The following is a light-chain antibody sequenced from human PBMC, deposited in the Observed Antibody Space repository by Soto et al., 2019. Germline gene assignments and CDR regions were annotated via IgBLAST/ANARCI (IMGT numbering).Light chain of an antibody. CDR1: QSISSY. Sequence: DIQMTQSPSSLSASVGDRVTITCRASQSISSYLNWYQQKPGKAPKLLIYAASSLQSGVPSRFSGSGSGTEYTLPISSRQPEDFATDYCQQSYSTPYTFGQGTKLEIK. CDR3: QQSYSTPYT. V-gene: IGKV1-39*01. CDR2: AAS. J-gene: IGKJ2*01.